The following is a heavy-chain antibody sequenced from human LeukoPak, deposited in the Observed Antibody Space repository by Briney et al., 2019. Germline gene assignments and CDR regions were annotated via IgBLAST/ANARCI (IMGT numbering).Heavy chain of an antibody. CDR3: ARGASSAYYVDY. CDR2: IKYDGSMT. V-gene: IGHV3-74*01. J-gene: IGHJ4*02. Sequence: PGGSLRLSCAASGFTFSTYWMHWVRQAPGKGLVWVSRIKYDGSMTTYGDSVKGRSSISRDNAKNTVDLQMNSLRAEDTAVYYCARGASSAYYVDYWGQGTLVSVSS. CDR1: GFTFSTYW. D-gene: IGHD3-22*01.